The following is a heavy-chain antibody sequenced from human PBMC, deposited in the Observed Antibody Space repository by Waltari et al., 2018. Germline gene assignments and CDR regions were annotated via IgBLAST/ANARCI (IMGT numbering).Heavy chain of an antibody. CDR3: ARDHYYSKDV. CDR2: ISWNSGSI. V-gene: IGHV3-9*01. CDR1: GFTFDDYA. Sequence: EVQLVESGGGLVQPGRSLRLSCAASGFTFDDYAMHWVRQAPGKGLEWVSGISWNSGSIGYADSVKGRFTISRDNAKNSLYLQMNSLRAEDTAVYYCARDHYYSKDVWGTGTTVTVSS. J-gene: IGHJ6*04.